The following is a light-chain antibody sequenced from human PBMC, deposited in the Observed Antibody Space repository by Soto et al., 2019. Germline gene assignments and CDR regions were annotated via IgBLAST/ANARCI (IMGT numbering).Light chain of an antibody. Sequence: QSVLTQPPSASWSPGQSVTISCTGTSSDVDGYNYVSWYQQHPGKAPKLMIYEVSKRPSGVPDRLSGSKSGNTASLTVSGLQVEDEPDYYCASYTGCDTLVFGGGTQLTVL. CDR3: ASYTGCDTLV. CDR1: SSDVDGYNY. CDR2: EVS. V-gene: IGLV2-8*01. J-gene: IGLJ2*01.